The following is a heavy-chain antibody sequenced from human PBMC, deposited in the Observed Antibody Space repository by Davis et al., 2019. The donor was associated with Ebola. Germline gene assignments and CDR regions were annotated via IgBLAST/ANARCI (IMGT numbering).Heavy chain of an antibody. D-gene: IGHD3-10*01. V-gene: IGHV3-11*06. CDR2: ISSSSSYT. Sequence: GGSLRLSCAASGFTFSDYYMSWIRQAPGKGLEWVSYISSSSSYTNNADSVKGRFTISRDNAKNSLYLQMNSLRAEDTAVYYCARVLLWFGEFTTWYFDLWGRGTLVTVSS. CDR1: GFTFSDYY. J-gene: IGHJ2*01. CDR3: ARVLLWFGEFTTWYFDL.